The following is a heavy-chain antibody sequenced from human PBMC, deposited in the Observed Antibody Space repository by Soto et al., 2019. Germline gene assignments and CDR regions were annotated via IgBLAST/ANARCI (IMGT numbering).Heavy chain of an antibody. CDR1: GGSFSGYQ. J-gene: IGHJ6*03. CDR3: ARGLILWFGELSRRGGYYCHMDV. V-gene: IGHV4-34*01. Sequence: QVQLQQWGAGLLKPSETLSLTCAVYGGSFSGYQWSWIRQTPGQGLEWIGEINDSGNINYNPSLTSRVTFFLHTAKQQISLNLRSVAAADRAVYYCARGLILWFGELSRRGGYYCHMDVWGKGDNGHRLL. CDR2: INDSGNI. D-gene: IGHD3-10*01.